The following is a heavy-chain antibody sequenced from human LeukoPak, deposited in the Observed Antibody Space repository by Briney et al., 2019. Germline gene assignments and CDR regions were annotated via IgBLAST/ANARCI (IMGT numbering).Heavy chain of an antibody. J-gene: IGHJ5*02. CDR2: VRYDGSNK. CDR1: GFTFSSSG. CDR3: AKGPEKIVVVPADSRRRDP. V-gene: IGHV3-30*02. Sequence: GGSLRLSCATSGFTFSSSGMHWVRQPPGKGLEWVAFVRYDGSNKYYVDSVKGRFTISSDNSKNTRFLQLNIRGAEDTAVYDCAKGPEKIVVVPADSRRRDPWGEGNLVTVSS. D-gene: IGHD2-2*01.